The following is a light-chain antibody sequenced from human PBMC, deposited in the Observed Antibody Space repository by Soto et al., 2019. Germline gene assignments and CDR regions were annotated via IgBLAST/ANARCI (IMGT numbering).Light chain of an antibody. J-gene: IGKJ1*01. CDR1: QYIGSA. CDR2: DAS. Sequence: EVVLTQSPATLSVSPGDRATLSCRASQYIGSAVAWYHQRSGQAPRLLIFDASIRVPTTPARFNGSGSGTEFTLTISSLQSEDFGVYYCQQNKDWPGTFGQGTKVDIK. V-gene: IGKV3-15*01. CDR3: QQNKDWPGT.